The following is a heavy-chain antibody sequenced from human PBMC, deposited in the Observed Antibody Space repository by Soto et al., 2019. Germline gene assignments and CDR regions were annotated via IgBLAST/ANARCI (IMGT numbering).Heavy chain of an antibody. V-gene: IGHV1-69*13. Sequence: GASVKVSCKASGGTFSSYTITWVRQAPGQGLEWMGGITPMFGTPNYAQKFRGRVTITADESTSTAYMELSSLRSEDTAMYFCARDGTLYDSRAYYYLHRGQGTLVTVSS. CDR3: ARDGTLYDSRAYYYLH. J-gene: IGHJ4*02. CDR1: GGTFSSYT. CDR2: ITPMFGTP. D-gene: IGHD3-22*01.